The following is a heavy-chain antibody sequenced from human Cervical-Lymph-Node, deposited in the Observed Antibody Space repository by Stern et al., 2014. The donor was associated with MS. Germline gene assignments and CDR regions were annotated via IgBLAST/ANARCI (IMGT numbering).Heavy chain of an antibody. CDR2: ISWNSVSI. D-gene: IGHD7-27*01. CDR1: GFNFDDHA. CDR3: AKERSRGDSPLDF. V-gene: IGHV3-9*01. Sequence: EVQLEESGGGLVQPGRSLRLSCAASGFNFDDHAMHWVRQTPEKGLEWVSGISWNSVSIGYADSVKGRFTISRDNAKNSLYLQMNSLRDDDTALYYCAKERSRGDSPLDFWGQGTLVTVSS. J-gene: IGHJ4*02.